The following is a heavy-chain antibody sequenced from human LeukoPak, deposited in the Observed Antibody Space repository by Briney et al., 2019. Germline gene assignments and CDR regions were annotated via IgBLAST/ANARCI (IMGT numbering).Heavy chain of an antibody. V-gene: IGHV4-34*01. Sequence: PSETLSLTCAVYGGSFSAYYWSWIRRPPGKGLEWIGEINHSGSTNYNPSLKSRVTISVDTSKNQFSLKLSSVTAADTAVYYCAKRGREGARPHYYYYMDVWGKGTTVTVSS. CDR1: GGSFSAYY. CDR3: AKRGREGARPHYYYYMDV. J-gene: IGHJ6*03. D-gene: IGHD6-6*01. CDR2: INHSGST.